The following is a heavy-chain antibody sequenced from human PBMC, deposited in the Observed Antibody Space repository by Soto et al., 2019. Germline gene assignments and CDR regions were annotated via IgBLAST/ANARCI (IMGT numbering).Heavy chain of an antibody. J-gene: IGHJ4*02. CDR1: GFTFSGYA. D-gene: IGHD3-9*01. V-gene: IGHV3-23*01. CDR3: AKERGSFGWLFDS. Sequence: GGSLRLSCAASGFTFSGYAMGWVRQAPGKGLEWVSGISGDGGSPYSPDSVKGRFTISRDNSKNTLYLQMNSLRAEDMAVYYCAKERGSFGWLFDSWGQGTLVTVSS. CDR2: ISGDGGSP.